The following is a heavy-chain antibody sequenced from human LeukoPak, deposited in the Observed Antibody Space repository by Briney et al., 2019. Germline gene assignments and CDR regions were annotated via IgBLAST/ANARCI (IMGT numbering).Heavy chain of an antibody. V-gene: IGHV3-11*04. CDR3: ARETGKYSSNWFDA. J-gene: IGHJ5*02. D-gene: IGHD6-6*01. CDR2: ISSSGSTI. CDR1: GFTFSDYY. Sequence: PGGSLRLSCAASGFTFSDYYMSWIRQAPGKGLEWVSYISSSGSTIYYADSVKGRFTISRDNAKNSLYLQMNSLRAEDTAVYYCARETGKYSSNWFDAWGQRTLVTVSS.